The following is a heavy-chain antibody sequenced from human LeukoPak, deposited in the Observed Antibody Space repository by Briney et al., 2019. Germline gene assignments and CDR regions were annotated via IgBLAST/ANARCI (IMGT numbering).Heavy chain of an antibody. Sequence: GGSLRLSCAASGFTFSSCAMSWVRQAPGKGLEWVSAISGSGGSTYYADSVKGRFTISRDDSKSTLYLQMNSLRAEDTAVYYCAKAPGRSGYFPHYYYYMDVWGKGTTVTVSS. CDR3: AKAPGRSGYFPHYYYYMDV. J-gene: IGHJ6*03. CDR1: GFTFSSCA. D-gene: IGHD3-3*01. V-gene: IGHV3-23*01. CDR2: ISGSGGST.